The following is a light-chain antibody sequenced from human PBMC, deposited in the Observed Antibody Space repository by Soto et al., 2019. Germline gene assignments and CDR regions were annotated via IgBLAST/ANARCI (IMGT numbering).Light chain of an antibody. Sequence: QSALTQPASVSGSPGQSITISCTGTSSDVGGYNYVSWYQQHPGKAPKLMIYEVSNRPSGVSNRFSGSKSGNTASLTISGLQAEDEADYYCSSYISSSTSPCVFCGGTKLTVL. J-gene: IGLJ2*01. CDR1: SSDVGGYNY. CDR3: SSYISSSTSPCV. CDR2: EVS. V-gene: IGLV2-14*01.